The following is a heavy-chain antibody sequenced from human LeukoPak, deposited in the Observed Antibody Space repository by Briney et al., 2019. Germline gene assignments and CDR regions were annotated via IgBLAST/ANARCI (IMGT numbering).Heavy chain of an antibody. CDR3: ARSVHYDISHHPYAFDS. Sequence: ASVKVSCKASGGTFCSYAISWVRQAPGQGLEWMCGIILIFGSANYAQKFQGRVTITKDETASTAYMELSSVRSEDTGVYYCARSVHYDISHHPYAFDSWGQGRMVTVSS. CDR1: GGTFCSYA. CDR2: IILIFGSA. J-gene: IGHJ3*02. V-gene: IGHV1-69*05. D-gene: IGHD3-9*01.